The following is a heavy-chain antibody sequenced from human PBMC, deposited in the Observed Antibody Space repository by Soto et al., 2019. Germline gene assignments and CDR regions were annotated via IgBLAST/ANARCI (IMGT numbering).Heavy chain of an antibody. D-gene: IGHD6-6*01. CDR3: ARVKYSSSSSSYYYYGMDV. V-gene: IGHV1-2*04. Sequence: QVPLVQSGAEVKKPGASVKVSCKASGYTFTGYYMHWVRQAPGQGLEWMGWINPNSGGTNYAQKFQGWVTMTRDTSISTAYMELSRLRSDDTAVYYCARVKYSSSSSSYYYYGMDVWGQGTTVTVSS. CDR2: INPNSGGT. J-gene: IGHJ6*02. CDR1: GYTFTGYY.